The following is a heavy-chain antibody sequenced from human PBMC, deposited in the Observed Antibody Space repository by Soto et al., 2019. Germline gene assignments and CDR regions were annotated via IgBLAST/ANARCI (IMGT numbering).Heavy chain of an antibody. CDR1: GGTFSSYA. Sequence: QVQLVQSGAEVKKPGSSVKVSCKASGGTFSSYAISWVRQAPGQGLEWMGGIIPIFGTANYAQKFQGRVTITADESTSTAYMELSSLRSEDTAVYYCAREGVYCSGGSCYGAFDIWGQGTMVTVSS. J-gene: IGHJ3*02. D-gene: IGHD2-15*01. V-gene: IGHV1-69*12. CDR2: IIPIFGTA. CDR3: AREGVYCSGGSCYGAFDI.